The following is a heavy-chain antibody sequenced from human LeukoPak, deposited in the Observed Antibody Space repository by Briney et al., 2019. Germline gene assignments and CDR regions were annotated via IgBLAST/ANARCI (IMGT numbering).Heavy chain of an antibody. CDR3: ARTSYDSTWAMDFFDF. V-gene: IGHV3-30*03. CDR1: GFTFSSYG. CDR2: TLHDGSNK. J-gene: IGHJ4*02. D-gene: IGHD3-22*01. Sequence: GGSLRLSCAASGFTFSSYGMHWVRQAPGKGLEWVALTLHDGSNKNHADSVKGRFTISRDNSKNTLYLQMNSLRAEDTAVYYCARTSYDSTWAMDFFDFWGQGSLVTVSS.